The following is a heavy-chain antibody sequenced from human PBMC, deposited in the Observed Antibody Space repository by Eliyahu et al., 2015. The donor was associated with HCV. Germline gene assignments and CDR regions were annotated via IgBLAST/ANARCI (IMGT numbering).Heavy chain of an antibody. Sequence: QVQLQESGPGLVKPSETLSLTCTVSGGSISSYYWSWIRQPAGKGLEWIGRIYTSGSTNYNPSLKSRVTMSVDTSKNQFSLKLSSATAADTAVYYCAREFAVTTGVEFDPWGQGTLVTVSS. CDR3: AREFAVTTGVEFDP. D-gene: IGHD4-11*01. J-gene: IGHJ5*02. CDR2: IYTSGST. CDR1: GGSISSYY. V-gene: IGHV4-4*07.